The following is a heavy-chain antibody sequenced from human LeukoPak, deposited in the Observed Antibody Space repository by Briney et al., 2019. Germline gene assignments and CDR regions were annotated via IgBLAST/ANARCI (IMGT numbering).Heavy chain of an antibody. V-gene: IGHV3-74*01. J-gene: IGHJ3*02. D-gene: IGHD6-25*01. CDR2: INSDGSST. CDR1: GFTFSSYW. Sequence: SGGSLRLSCAASGFTFSSYWMHWVRHAPGKGLVWVSRINSDGSSTSYADPVKGRFTISRDNAKNTLYLQMNSLRAEDTAVYYCARRSAAKDAFDIWGQGTMVTVSS. CDR3: ARRSAAKDAFDI.